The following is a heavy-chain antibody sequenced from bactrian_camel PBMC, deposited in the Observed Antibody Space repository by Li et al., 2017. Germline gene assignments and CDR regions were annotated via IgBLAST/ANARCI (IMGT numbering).Heavy chain of an antibody. V-gene: IGHV3S31*01. D-gene: IGHD5*01. Sequence: VQLVESGGGLVQPGGSLRITCTASGFTFSNYAMKWIRQAPGEGPEWVSTITVNGDMTNYAHSVAGRFTISRDNAKNTLFLQLNSLKPEDTAMYYCASVGGLLGQGTQVTVS. CDR2: ITVNGDMT. J-gene: IGHJ4*01. CDR1: GFTFSNYA.